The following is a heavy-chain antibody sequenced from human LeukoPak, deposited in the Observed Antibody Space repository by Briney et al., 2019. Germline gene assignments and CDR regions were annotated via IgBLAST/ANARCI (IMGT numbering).Heavy chain of an antibody. Sequence: SETLSLTCTVSGGSNTSYYWSWIRQPPGKGLEWIGYSHPSGNSNYSPSLKSRVTISIDTSRNQFSLKLSSVTAADTAVYYCASKAPKKAWFDPWGQGTLVTVSS. CDR2: SHPSGNS. V-gene: IGHV4-4*09. J-gene: IGHJ5*02. CDR1: GGSNTSYY. CDR3: ASKAPKKAWFDP.